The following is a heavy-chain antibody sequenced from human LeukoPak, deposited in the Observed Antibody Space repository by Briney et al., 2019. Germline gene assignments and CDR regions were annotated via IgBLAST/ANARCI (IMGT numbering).Heavy chain of an antibody. CDR1: GGTFSSYA. V-gene: IGHV1-69*13. CDR3: ARWISGSYFWFDP. D-gene: IGHD1-26*01. J-gene: IGHJ5*02. CDR2: IIPIFGTA. Sequence: GASVKVSCKASGGTFSSYAISWVRQAPGQGLEWMGGIIPIFGTANYAQKFQGRVTITADESTSTAYMELSSLRSEGTAVYYCARWISGSYFWFDPWGQGTLVTVSS.